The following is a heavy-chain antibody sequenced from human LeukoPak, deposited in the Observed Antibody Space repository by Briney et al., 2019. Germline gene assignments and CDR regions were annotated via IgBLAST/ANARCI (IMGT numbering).Heavy chain of an antibody. D-gene: IGHD6-13*01. V-gene: IGHV4-34*01. J-gene: IGHJ3*02. CDR3: ARDLYSSRTNDAFVI. CDR2: INHSGST. Sequence: SSETLSLTCAVNGGSFSGYYWTWIRQSPGKGLEWIGEINHSGSTNYNASLKSRVTISEDTSKNQFSLKMTSVTAADTAVYYCARDLYSSRTNDAFVIWGRGTMVTVSS. CDR1: GGSFSGYY.